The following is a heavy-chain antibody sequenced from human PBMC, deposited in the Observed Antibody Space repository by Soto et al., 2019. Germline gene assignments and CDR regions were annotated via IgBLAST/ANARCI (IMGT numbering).Heavy chain of an antibody. Sequence: GGSLRLSCAASGLTFNRYWMHWVRHAPGKGLVWVSHINTDGTNSNYADSVKGRFTIPRDNAKSTLFLQMNSLRDEDTAVYYCAREFCSGGNCYTYYFDPWGQGIPVTV. V-gene: IGHV3-74*01. CDR3: AREFCSGGNCYTYYFDP. D-gene: IGHD2-15*01. J-gene: IGHJ5*02. CDR1: GLTFNRYW. CDR2: INTDGTNS.